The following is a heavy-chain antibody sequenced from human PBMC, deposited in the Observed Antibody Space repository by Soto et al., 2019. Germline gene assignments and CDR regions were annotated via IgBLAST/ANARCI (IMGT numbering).Heavy chain of an antibody. CDR1: GYTFTSYG. Sequence: QVQLVQSGAEVKKPGASVKVSCKASGYTFTSYGISWVRQAPGQGLEWMGWISAYNGNTNYAQKLQGRGTMTTDTXXXXXXXXPXXXXXXXXXXYCSARXXGAIHYWGQGPLVNVSS. V-gene: IGHV1-18*01. CDR3: ARXXGAIHY. D-gene: IGHD2-21*01. CDR2: ISAYNGNT. J-gene: IGHJ4*02.